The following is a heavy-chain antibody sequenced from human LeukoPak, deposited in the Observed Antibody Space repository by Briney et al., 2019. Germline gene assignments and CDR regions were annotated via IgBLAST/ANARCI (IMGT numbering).Heavy chain of an antibody. J-gene: IGHJ6*04. D-gene: IGHD2-15*01. CDR2: IYYSGST. Sequence: SETLSLTCTVSGGSLSSGSYYWSWIRQPPGTGLEWIGYIYYSGSTNYNPSLKSRVAISVDTSKNQFSLKLSSVTAADTAVYYCARIDIVVVWGKGTTVTVSS. V-gene: IGHV4-61*01. CDR3: ARIDIVVV. CDR1: GGSLSSGSYY.